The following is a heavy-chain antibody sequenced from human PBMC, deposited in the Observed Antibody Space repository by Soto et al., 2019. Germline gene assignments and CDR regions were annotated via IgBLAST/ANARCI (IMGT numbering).Heavy chain of an antibody. CDR1: GGSFSGYY. J-gene: IGHJ4*02. CDR2: INHSGST. D-gene: IGHD3-10*01. CDR3: ARAPYYYGSGSYYKD. V-gene: IGHV4-34*01. Sequence: ESLSLNGAVYGGSFSGYYWSWIRQPPGKGLEWIGEINHSGSTNYNPSLKSRVTISVDTSKNQFSLKLSSVTAADTAVYYCARAPYYYGSGSYYKDWGQGTLVTVSS.